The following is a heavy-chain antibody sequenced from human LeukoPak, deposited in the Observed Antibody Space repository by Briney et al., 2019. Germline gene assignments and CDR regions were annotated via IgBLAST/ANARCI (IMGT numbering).Heavy chain of an antibody. CDR1: GGSFGGYY. Sequence: PSETLSLTCAVYGGSFGGYYWSWIRQPPGKGLEWIGEINHSGSTNYNPSLKSRVTITVDTSKNQFSLKLSSVTAADTAVYYCARGGYYGDYLFDYWGQGTLVTVSS. D-gene: IGHD4-17*01. CDR3: ARGGYYGDYLFDY. V-gene: IGHV4-34*01. CDR2: INHSGST. J-gene: IGHJ4*02.